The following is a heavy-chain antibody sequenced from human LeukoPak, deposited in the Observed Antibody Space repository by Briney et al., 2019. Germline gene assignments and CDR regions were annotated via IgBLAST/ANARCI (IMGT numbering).Heavy chain of an antibody. CDR2: IYHSGST. Sequence: SETLSLTCAVSGYSISSGYYWGWIRQPPGKGLEWIGSIYHSGSTYYNPSLKSRVTISVDTSKNQFSLKLSSVTAADTAVYYCARSERGYFLFDYWGQGTLVTVSS. V-gene: IGHV4-38-2*01. J-gene: IGHJ4*02. CDR3: ARSERGYFLFDY. CDR1: GYSISSGYY. D-gene: IGHD2/OR15-2a*01.